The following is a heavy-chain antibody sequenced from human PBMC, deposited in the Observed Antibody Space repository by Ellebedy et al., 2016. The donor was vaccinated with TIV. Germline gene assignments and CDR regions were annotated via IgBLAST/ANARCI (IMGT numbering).Heavy chain of an antibody. CDR3: SRDGDHHLDLDN. V-gene: IGHV3-74*01. CDR2: IDSDGRTT. J-gene: IGHJ4*02. D-gene: IGHD7-27*01. CDR1: GFTFSYYW. Sequence: GESLKISCTASGFTFSYYWMHWVRQAPGKGLEWVSRIDSDGRTTRYADLVEGRFTIARDNAKNTLYLQMNSLRAEDTALYYYSRDGDHHLDLDNWGQGTLVTVSS.